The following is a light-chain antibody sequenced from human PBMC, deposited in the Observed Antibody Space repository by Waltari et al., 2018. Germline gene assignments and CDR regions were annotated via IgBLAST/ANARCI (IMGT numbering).Light chain of an antibody. V-gene: IGLV2-14*03. Sequence: QSALTQPASVSGSPGQSITISCTGTSSDVGGYDFVSWYQQYPGKAPKLVIYDVYYRPSGVSHRFSASKSGNTASLTISGRQTEDEADYYCSSYTSISTSVVFGGGTKLTVL. CDR3: SSYTSISTSVV. CDR2: DVY. CDR1: SSDVGGYDF. J-gene: IGLJ2*01.